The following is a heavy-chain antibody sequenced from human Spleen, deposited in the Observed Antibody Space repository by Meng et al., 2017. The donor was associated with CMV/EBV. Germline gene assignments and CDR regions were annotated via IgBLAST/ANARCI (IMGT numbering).Heavy chain of an antibody. J-gene: IGHJ5*02. Sequence: GSLRLSCTVSGGSISSSSYYWGWIRQPPGKGLEWIGEINHSGSTNYNPSLKSRVTISVDTSKNQFSLKLSSVTAADTAVYYCARGGPINWFDPWGQGTLVTVSS. CDR2: INHSGST. CDR3: ARGGPINWFDP. V-gene: IGHV4-39*07. CDR1: GGSISSSSYY.